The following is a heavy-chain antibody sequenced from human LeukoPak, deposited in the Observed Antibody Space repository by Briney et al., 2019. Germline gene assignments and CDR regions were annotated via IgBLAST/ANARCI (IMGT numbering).Heavy chain of an antibody. CDR3: ARGMGYGQAWSYYYYGMDV. Sequence: SQTLSLTCAVSGGSISSGGYSWSWIRQPPGKGLEWIGYIYHSGSTYYNPSLKSRVTISVDRSKNQFSLKLSSVTAADTAVYYCARGMGYGQAWSYYYYGMDVWGQGTTVTVSS. D-gene: IGHD4-17*01. CDR2: IYHSGST. CDR1: GGSISSGGYS. J-gene: IGHJ6*02. V-gene: IGHV4-30-2*01.